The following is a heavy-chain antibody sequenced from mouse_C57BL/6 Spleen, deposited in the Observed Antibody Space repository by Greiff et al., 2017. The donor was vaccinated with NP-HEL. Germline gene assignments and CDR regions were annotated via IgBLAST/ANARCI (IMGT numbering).Heavy chain of an antibody. J-gene: IGHJ3*01. V-gene: IGHV1-54*01. D-gene: IGHD3-2*02. CDR3: AREVAAQAPFAY. Sequence: VQLQQSGAELVRPGTSVKVSCKASGYAFTNYLIEWVKQRPGQGLEWIGVINPGSGGTNYNEKFKGKATLTADKSSSTAYMQLSSLTSEDSAVYFCAREVAAQAPFAYWGQGTLVTVSA. CDR1: GYAFTNYL. CDR2: INPGSGGT.